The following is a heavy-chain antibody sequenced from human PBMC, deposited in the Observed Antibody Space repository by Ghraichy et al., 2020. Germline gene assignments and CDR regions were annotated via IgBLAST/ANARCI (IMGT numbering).Heavy chain of an antibody. CDR2: TSSGTTRTI. Sequence: GGSLRLSFAASGFTFSNYSMNWVRQAPGKGLEWISYTSSGTTRTIHYADSVKGRFTISRDNAKNSLYLQMNSLRDEDTAVYYCAREDCSSTSCYTDYWGQGPLVTVSS. V-gene: IGHV3-48*02. CDR3: AREDCSSTSCYTDY. D-gene: IGHD2-2*02. CDR1: GFTFSNYS. J-gene: IGHJ4*02.